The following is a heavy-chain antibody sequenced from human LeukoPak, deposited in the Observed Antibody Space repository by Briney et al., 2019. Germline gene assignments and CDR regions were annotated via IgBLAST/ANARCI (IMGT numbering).Heavy chain of an antibody. D-gene: IGHD2-21*01. CDR3: ARDSSEFRSLIPH. J-gene: IGHJ1*01. CDR2: IIPIFGTA. V-gene: IGHV1-69*13. Sequence: SVKVSCKASGGIFSNYAISWVRQAPGQGLEWMGGIIPIFGTANYAEKFRGRVTITADETTSTAYMELSRLKSEDTAVYYCARDSSEFRSLIPHWGQGTLVTASS. CDR1: GGIFSNYA.